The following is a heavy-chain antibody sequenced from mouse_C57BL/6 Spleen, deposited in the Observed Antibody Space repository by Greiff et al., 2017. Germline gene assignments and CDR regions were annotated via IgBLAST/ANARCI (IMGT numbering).Heavy chain of an antibody. V-gene: IGHV3-6*01. CDR2: ISYDGSN. CDR1: GYYITSGYS. J-gene: IGHJ2*01. CDR3: AREWRWLLPYFDY. Sequence: EVQVVESGPGLVKPSQSLSLTCSVPGYYITSGYSWNWIRQFPGNKLEWMGYISYDGSNNYNPSLKNRISITRDTSKNQFFLKLNSVTTEDTATYYCAREWRWLLPYFDYWGQGTTLTVSS. D-gene: IGHD2-3*01.